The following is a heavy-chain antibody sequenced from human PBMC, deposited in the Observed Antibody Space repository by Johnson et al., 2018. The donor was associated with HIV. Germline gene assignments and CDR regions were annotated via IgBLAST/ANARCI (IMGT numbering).Heavy chain of an antibody. CDR3: LQDGYCSSANCHTGAFDV. CDR2: ISGRGDNI. V-gene: IGHV3-23*01. CDR1: GFPYSSFA. D-gene: IGHD2-2*02. Sequence: EVLLLESGGTVVQPGGSLRLSCETSGFPYSSFAMSWVRQAPGKGLEWLSRISGRGDNIYSADSVKGRFSISRDNSKNMLYLQMDSLRVEDTAVYFCLQDGYCSSANCHTGAFDVWGQGTMVTVSS. J-gene: IGHJ3*01.